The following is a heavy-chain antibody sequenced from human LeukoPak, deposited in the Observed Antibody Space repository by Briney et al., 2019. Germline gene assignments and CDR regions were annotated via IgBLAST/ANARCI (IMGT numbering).Heavy chain of an antibody. CDR3: AKGSYYDSSGSFYFDY. CDR2: IGGSGDNT. J-gene: IGHJ4*02. Sequence: GGSLRLSCAASGFTFSSYAMSWVRQAPGKGLEWVSGIGGSGDNTYYADSVKGRFTISRDNSKNTLYVQVNSLGTEDTAAYYCAKGSYYDSSGSFYFDYWGQGTLVTVSS. D-gene: IGHD3-22*01. V-gene: IGHV3-23*01. CDR1: GFTFSSYA.